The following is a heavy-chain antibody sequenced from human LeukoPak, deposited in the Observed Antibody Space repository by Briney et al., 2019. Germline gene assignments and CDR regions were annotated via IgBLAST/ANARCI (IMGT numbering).Heavy chain of an antibody. CDR3: AKGSYYDSSGSFYFDY. CDR2: IGGSGDNT. J-gene: IGHJ4*02. Sequence: GGSLRLSCAASGFTFSSYAMSWVRQAPGKGLEWVSGIGGSGDNTYYADSVKGRFTISRDNSKNTLYVQVNSLGTEDTAAYYCAKGSYYDSSGSFYFDYWGQGTLVTVSS. D-gene: IGHD3-22*01. V-gene: IGHV3-23*01. CDR1: GFTFSSYA.